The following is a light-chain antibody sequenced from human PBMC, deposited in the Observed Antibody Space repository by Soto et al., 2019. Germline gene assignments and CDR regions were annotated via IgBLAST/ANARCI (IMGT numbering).Light chain of an antibody. CDR3: HQSARSPWT. V-gene: IGKV3-20*01. J-gene: IGKJ1*01. CDR2: GAS. CDR1: QRVGSSY. Sequence: EIVLTQSPGTLSLSPGERATLSCRASQRVGSSYLAWYQQKPGQAPRLLIYGASSRATGIPDRFSGSGSGTDFTLTIRRLEPEDFAVYYCHQSARSPWTFGQGTKLEIK.